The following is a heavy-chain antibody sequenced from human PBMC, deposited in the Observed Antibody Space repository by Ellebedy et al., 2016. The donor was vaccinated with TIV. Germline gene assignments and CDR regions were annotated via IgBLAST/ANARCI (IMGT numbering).Heavy chain of an antibody. V-gene: IGHV3-7*01. Sequence: GESLKISCAASGFSFRSYRMSWVRQAPGKGLEWVANIYQDGSEQYYVDSVKGRFTISRDNARNSVYLQMNSLRAEDTAVYYCARRGSYGDYSVRVNSWFDLWGQGTLVTVSS. CDR3: ARRGSYGDYSVRVNSWFDL. CDR2: IYQDGSEQ. D-gene: IGHD4-17*01. J-gene: IGHJ5*02. CDR1: GFSFRSYR.